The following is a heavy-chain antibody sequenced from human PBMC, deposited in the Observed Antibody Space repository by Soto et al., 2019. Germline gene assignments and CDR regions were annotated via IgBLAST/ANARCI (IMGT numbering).Heavy chain of an antibody. J-gene: IGHJ6*03. V-gene: IGHV3-23*01. CDR3: AKDGFTIFGVASPYYMDV. CDR1: GFTFSSYA. CDR2: ISGSGGST. D-gene: IGHD3-3*01. Sequence: PGGSLRLSCAASGFTFSSYAMSWVRQAPGKGLEWVSAISGSGGSTYYADSVKGRFTISRDNSKNTLYLQMNSLRAEDTAVYYCAKDGFTIFGVASPYYMDVWGKGTTVTVSS.